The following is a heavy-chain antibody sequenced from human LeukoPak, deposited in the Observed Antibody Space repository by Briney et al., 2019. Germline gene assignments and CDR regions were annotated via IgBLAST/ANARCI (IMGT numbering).Heavy chain of an antibody. D-gene: IGHD1-7*01. CDR2: TYYRSKWYN. CDR3: ARDRGAFTWNSRLDY. Sequence: SQTLSLTCAISGDSVSSNNVVWSWIRQSPSRGLEWLGRTYYRSKWYNDYAVSVKSRITINPDTSKNQFSLQLNSVTPEDTAMYYCARDRGAFTWNSRLDYWGQGTLVTVSS. V-gene: IGHV6-1*01. CDR1: GDSVSSNNVV. J-gene: IGHJ4*02.